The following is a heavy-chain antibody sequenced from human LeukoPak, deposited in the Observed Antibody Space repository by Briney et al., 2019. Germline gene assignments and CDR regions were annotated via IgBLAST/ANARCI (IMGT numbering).Heavy chain of an antibody. CDR2: TYYRSKWYN. D-gene: IGHD3-16*01. CDR1: GDSVSSNSAT. Sequence: SQTLSLTCAISGDSVSSNSATWNWIRQSPSRGLEWLGRTYYRSKWYNDYAVSVKSRITINPDTSKNQFSPQLNSVTAEDTAVYYCARVGHPWGIEDAFDIWGQGTMVTVSS. CDR3: ARVGHPWGIEDAFDI. J-gene: IGHJ3*02. V-gene: IGHV6-1*01.